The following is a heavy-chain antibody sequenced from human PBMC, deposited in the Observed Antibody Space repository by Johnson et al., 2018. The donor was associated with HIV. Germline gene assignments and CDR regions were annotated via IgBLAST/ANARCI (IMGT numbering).Heavy chain of an antibody. D-gene: IGHD1-7*01. Sequence: QVQLVESGGGVVQPGGSLRLSCAASGFTFSSYGMHWVRQAPGKGLEWVTFIRYDGSKIYHADSVKGRFTISRDNSKNMLYLQMKSLRPDDTAVYYCASGGGYELRESDAFEVWGQGTVVTVS. CDR3: ASGGGYELRESDAFEV. CDR2: IRYDGSKI. J-gene: IGHJ3*01. V-gene: IGHV3-30*02. CDR1: GFTFSSYG.